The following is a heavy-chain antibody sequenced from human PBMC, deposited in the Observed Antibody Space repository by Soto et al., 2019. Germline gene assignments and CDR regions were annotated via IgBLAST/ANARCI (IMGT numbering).Heavy chain of an antibody. CDR1: GFTFSSYA. CDR3: AKVRTPGQWFLYFDY. Sequence: EVQLLESGGGLVQPGGSLRLSCAASGFTFSSYAMSWVRQAPGKGLEWVSAISGSGGSTYYADSVKGRFTTSRDNSKNTLYLQMNSLRAEDTAVYYCAKVRTPGQWFLYFDYWGQGTLVTVSS. J-gene: IGHJ4*02. D-gene: IGHD3-22*01. CDR2: ISGSGGST. V-gene: IGHV3-23*01.